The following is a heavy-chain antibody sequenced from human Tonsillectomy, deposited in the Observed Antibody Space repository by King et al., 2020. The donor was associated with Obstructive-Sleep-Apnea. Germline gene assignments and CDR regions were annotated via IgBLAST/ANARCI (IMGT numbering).Heavy chain of an antibody. J-gene: IGHJ5*01. V-gene: IGHV4-4*02. CDR1: GGSISDSKW. D-gene: IGHD2-15*01. CDR3: ARGHGGGSSSDWFDS. Sequence: VQLQESGPGLVKPSGTLFLTCAVSGGSISDSKWWTWVRQPPGKGLEWIGEISRGGSTIYNPSLKSRVTISGDKSNDQFSLEVGSLTDADTAVYFCARGHGGGSSSDWFDSWGQGIPVTVSS. CDR2: ISRGGST.